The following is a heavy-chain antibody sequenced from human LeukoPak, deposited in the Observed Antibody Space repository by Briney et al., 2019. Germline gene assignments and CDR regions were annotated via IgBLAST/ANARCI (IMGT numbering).Heavy chain of an antibody. CDR2: IYYSGST. D-gene: IGHD3-10*01. V-gene: IGHV4-59*02. J-gene: IGHJ5*02. CDR1: GFTVSSNS. Sequence: GSLRLSCTVSGFTVSSNSMSWVRQAPGKGLEWIGYIYYSGSTNYNPSLKSRVTISVDTSKNQFSLKLSSVTAADTAVYYCARGGYYGSGNDFRFDPWGQGTLVTVSS. CDR3: ARGGYYGSGNDFRFDP.